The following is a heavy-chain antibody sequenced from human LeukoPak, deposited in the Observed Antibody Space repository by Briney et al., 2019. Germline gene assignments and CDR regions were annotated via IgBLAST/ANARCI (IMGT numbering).Heavy chain of an antibody. Sequence: ASVKVSCKASGYTFTSYGISWVRQATGQGLEWMGWMNPNSGNTGYAQKFQGRVTMTRNTSISTAYMELSSLRSEDTAVYYCARADGGGSCYLYWGQGTLVTVSS. CDR1: GYTFTSYG. D-gene: IGHD2-15*01. V-gene: IGHV1-8*02. CDR3: ARADGGGSCYLY. J-gene: IGHJ4*02. CDR2: MNPNSGNT.